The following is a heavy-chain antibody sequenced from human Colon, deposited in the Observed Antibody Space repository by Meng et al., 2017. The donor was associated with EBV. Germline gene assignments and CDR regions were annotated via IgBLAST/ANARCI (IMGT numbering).Heavy chain of an antibody. CDR1: GDSISNNW. V-gene: IGHV4-4*02. CDR3: ARNGDYNPGLY. Sequence: VRRQESGPGLVKPSGTLSLTCAVSGDSISNNWWSWVRQPPGKGLEWIGEIYHSGTTNYNPSLRSRVTISVDKSKNQFSLQLTSVTAADTAVYYCARNGDYNPGLYWGQGTLVTVSS. CDR2: IYHSGTT. D-gene: IGHD4-17*01. J-gene: IGHJ4*02.